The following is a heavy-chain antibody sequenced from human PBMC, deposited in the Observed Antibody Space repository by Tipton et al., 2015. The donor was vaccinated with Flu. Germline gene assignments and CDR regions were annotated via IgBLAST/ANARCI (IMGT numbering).Heavy chain of an antibody. D-gene: IGHD1-1*01. J-gene: IGHJ6*01. CDR1: GDSISSGTYY. Sequence: TLSLTCTVSGDSISSGTYYWSWIRQPAGKGLEWIGRIYTSGSTNYNPSLKSRVTISIDPSKNQFSLDLASLTAADTAVYYCSRDLWNDRRAYYYYGVDVWGQGTSVTVPS. CDR2: IYTSGST. V-gene: IGHV4-61*02. CDR3: SRDLWNDRRAYYYYGVDV.